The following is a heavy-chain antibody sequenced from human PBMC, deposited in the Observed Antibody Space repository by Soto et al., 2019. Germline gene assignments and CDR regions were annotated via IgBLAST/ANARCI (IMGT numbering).Heavy chain of an antibody. CDR3: TRGKWFPRGYGMDV. J-gene: IGHJ6*02. CDR2: IYLGGSA. D-gene: IGHD3-22*01. Sequence: QVQLQESGPGLVKPSETLSLTCTVSGDSVTSDYWSWIRQPPGKRLEYIGFIYLGGSANYNPSLESPVTISPDNSTNQLSLRLTSVTAADTAVYYCTRGKWFPRGYGMDVWGRGTTVTVS. V-gene: IGHV4-59*02. CDR1: GDSVTSDY.